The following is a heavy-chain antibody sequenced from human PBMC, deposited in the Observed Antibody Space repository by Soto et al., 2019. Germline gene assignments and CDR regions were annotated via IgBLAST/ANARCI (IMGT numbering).Heavy chain of an antibody. CDR2: IIPIFGTA. CDR3: ARGYGSGSYYTSGIFY. V-gene: IGHV1-69*01. CDR1: GGTFSSYA. J-gene: IGHJ4*02. D-gene: IGHD3-10*01. Sequence: QVQLVQSGAEVKKPGSSVKVSCKASGGTFSSYAISWVRQAPGQGLEWMGGIIPIFGTANYAQKFQGRVTITADESTSPAYMELSSLRSEDTAVYYCARGYGSGSYYTSGIFYWGQGTLVTVSS.